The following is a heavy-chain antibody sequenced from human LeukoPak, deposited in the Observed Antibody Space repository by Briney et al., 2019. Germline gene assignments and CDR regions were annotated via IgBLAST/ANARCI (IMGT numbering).Heavy chain of an antibody. Sequence: SETLSLLCAVYRVSFSGYYWSWIRQPPGKGLEWIGEINHSGSTNYNPSLKSRVTISVDTSKNQFSLKLSSVTAADMAVYYCARDRRGSGRGFDYWGQGTLVTVSS. J-gene: IGHJ4*02. CDR3: ARDRRGSGRGFDY. D-gene: IGHD6-19*01. V-gene: IGHV4-34*01. CDR2: INHSGST. CDR1: RVSFSGYY.